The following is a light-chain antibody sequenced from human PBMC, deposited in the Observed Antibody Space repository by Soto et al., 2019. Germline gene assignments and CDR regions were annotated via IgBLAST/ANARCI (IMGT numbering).Light chain of an antibody. Sequence: EIVLTQSQDTLCVSPGGRATLSCLASQTVSRSALAWYQQKPGQAPRLLIYGASNRATGIPDRFSGSGSGTDFTLTISRLEPEDFEVYYCQQYSASPRTFGPGTKVDIK. J-gene: IGKJ3*01. CDR3: QQYSASPRT. CDR1: QTVSRSA. V-gene: IGKV3-20*01. CDR2: GAS.